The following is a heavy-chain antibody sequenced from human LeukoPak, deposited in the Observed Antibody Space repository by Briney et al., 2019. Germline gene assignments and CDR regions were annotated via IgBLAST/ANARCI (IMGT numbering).Heavy chain of an antibody. J-gene: IGHJ4*02. CDR3: VRDHQLRDPGC. CDR2: ISGTSTYI. D-gene: IGHD6-19*01. CDR1: GFTFDKYF. Sequence: GGSLRLSCATSGFTFDKYFIHWVRQAPGKGLDWVSSISGTSTYIDYADSVKGRFTISKDNAKNSLYLQMNSLRVEDTAVYYCVRDHQLRDPGCWGQGTLVTVSS. V-gene: IGHV3-21*01.